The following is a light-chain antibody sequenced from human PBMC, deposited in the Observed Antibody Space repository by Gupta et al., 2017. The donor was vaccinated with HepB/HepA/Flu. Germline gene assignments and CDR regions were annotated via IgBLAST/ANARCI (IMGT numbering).Light chain of an antibody. CDR3: QSYDSSLSCYV. J-gene: IGLJ1*01. CDR2: GNS. Sequence: QSVLPQPPSMSGAPGLRVTISCTGSSSNIGAGYDVHWYQPLPRTAPKLLIYGNSNRPSGVPDRLSGSKSGTSASLAITGLQDEDEADYYCQSYDSSLSCYVFGTGTKVTVL. V-gene: IGLV1-40*01. CDR1: SSNIGAGYD.